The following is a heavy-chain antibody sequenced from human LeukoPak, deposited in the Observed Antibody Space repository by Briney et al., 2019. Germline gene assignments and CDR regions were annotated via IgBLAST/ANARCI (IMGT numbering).Heavy chain of an antibody. V-gene: IGHV3-48*01. CDR2: ISSSSSTI. CDR3: ARDRLLWFGEF. CDR1: GFTFSSYS. D-gene: IGHD3-10*01. J-gene: IGHJ4*02. Sequence: PGGSLRLSCAASGFTFSSYSMNWVRQAPGKGLEWVSYISSSSSTIYYADSVKGRFTISRDNAKNSLYLRMNSLRAEDTAVYYCARDRLLWFGEFWGQGTLVTVSS.